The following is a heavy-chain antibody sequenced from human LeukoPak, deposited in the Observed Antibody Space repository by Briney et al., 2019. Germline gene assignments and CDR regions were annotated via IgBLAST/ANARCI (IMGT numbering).Heavy chain of an antibody. CDR1: GFTFGDYS. CDR3: TGSFGELTFFNY. Sequence: PGGSLRLSCTASGFTFGDYSLSWVRQAPGKGLEWVGFIRSKVYGGTTEYAASVKGRFTISRDDSKSIAYLQMNSLKTEDTAVYYCTGSFGELTFFNYWGQGTLVTVSS. CDR2: IRSKVYGGTT. D-gene: IGHD3-10*01. V-gene: IGHV3-49*04. J-gene: IGHJ4*02.